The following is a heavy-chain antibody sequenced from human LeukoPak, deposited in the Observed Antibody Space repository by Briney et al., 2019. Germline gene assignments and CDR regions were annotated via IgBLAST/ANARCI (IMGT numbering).Heavy chain of an antibody. Sequence: SVKVSCKASGGTFSSYAISWVRQALGQGLEWMGGIIPIFGTANYAQKFQGRVTITADESTSTAYMELSSLRSEDTAVYYCARKVGDDSSGYYPYDYYYYYMDVWGKGTTVTVSS. V-gene: IGHV1-69*13. CDR2: IIPIFGTA. CDR3: ARKVGDDSSGYYPYDYYYYYMDV. CDR1: GGTFSSYA. J-gene: IGHJ6*03. D-gene: IGHD3-22*01.